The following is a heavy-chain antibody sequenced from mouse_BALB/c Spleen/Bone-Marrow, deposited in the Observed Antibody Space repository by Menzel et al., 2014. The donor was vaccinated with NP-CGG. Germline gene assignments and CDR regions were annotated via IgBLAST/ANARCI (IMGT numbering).Heavy chain of an antibody. CDR3: ARGWLITY. D-gene: IGHD1-1*02. V-gene: IGHV1-12*01. CDR2: FYPGNGDT. Sequence: LQQSGAELVKPGASVKMSCKASGYTFTSYSMHRVKQTPGQGLEWIGTFYPGNGDTSYNQKFKGKATLTADTFSSTAYMQLSSLTSEDSAVYYCARGWLITYWGQGTLVTVSA. CDR1: GYTFTSYS. J-gene: IGHJ3*01.